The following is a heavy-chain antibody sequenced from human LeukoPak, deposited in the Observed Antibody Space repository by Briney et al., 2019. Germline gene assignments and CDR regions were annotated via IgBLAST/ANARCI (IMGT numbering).Heavy chain of an antibody. Sequence: GESLKISCKGSGYSFTTYWIGWVRHVPGKGLEWMGIIYPGDSDTRYSPSFQGQVTISVDKSISTAYLQWSSLKASDTAMYYCARHRVGASLYYFDYWGQGTLVTVSS. CDR2: IYPGDSDT. V-gene: IGHV5-51*01. J-gene: IGHJ4*02. CDR3: ARHRVGASLYYFDY. D-gene: IGHD1-26*01. CDR1: GYSFTTYW.